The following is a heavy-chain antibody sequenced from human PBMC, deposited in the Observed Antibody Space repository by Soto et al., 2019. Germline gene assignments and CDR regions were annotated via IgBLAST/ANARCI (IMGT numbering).Heavy chain of an antibody. CDR3: ARGRHIAAAGGVGYYGMDV. D-gene: IGHD6-13*01. J-gene: IGHJ6*02. V-gene: IGHV1-8*01. CDR2: INPHGGST. CDR1: RDTFTSYY. Sequence: ASVKVSCKAPRDTFTSYYINWVRQAPGQGLEWMGVINPHGGSTAYAQKFKGRVTLTRNTSISTAYMELSSLRSEDTAVYYCARGRHIAAAGGVGYYGMDVWGQGTTVTV.